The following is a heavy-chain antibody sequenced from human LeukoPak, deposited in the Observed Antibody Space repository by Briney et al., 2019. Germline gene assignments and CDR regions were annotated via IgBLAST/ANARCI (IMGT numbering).Heavy chain of an antibody. CDR1: GGTFSSYA. J-gene: IGHJ4*02. D-gene: IGHD3-10*01. Sequence: ASVKVSCKASGGTFSSYAISWVRQAPGQGLEWMGEIIPIFGTANYAQKFQGRVTIIADESTSTACMELNSLRSEDTAVYYCARAEIGEWGPTDYWGQGTLVTVSS. CDR3: ARAEIGEWGPTDY. CDR2: IIPIFGTA. V-gene: IGHV1-69*13.